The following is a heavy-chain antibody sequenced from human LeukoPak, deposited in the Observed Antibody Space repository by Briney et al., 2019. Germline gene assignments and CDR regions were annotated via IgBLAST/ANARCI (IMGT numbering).Heavy chain of an antibody. CDR1: GFTFSSYA. D-gene: IGHD2-2*01. Sequence: GGSLRLSCAASGFTFSSYAMSWVRQAPGKGLEWVSTISGSSGSTYYADSVKGRFTVSRDNSKNTLYLHMNSLRAEDTAVYYCAKSLPSSMFFDYWGQGTLVTVSS. CDR3: AKSLPSSMFFDY. J-gene: IGHJ4*02. V-gene: IGHV3-23*01. CDR2: ISGSSGST.